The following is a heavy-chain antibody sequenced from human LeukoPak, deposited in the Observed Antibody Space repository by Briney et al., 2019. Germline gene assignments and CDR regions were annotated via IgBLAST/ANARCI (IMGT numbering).Heavy chain of an antibody. CDR3: ATRLGEFSSRDAFNI. Sequence: ASVKVPCKVSGYSLTELSMHWVRQAPGKGLEWVGGFSPGDGETIYAQRFQGRVTMTEATSTDTAYMELRSLTYEDTAVYYCATRLGEFSSRDAFNIWGQGTMVTVSS. J-gene: IGHJ3*02. V-gene: IGHV1-24*01. CDR1: GYSLTELS. D-gene: IGHD3-16*02. CDR2: FSPGDGET.